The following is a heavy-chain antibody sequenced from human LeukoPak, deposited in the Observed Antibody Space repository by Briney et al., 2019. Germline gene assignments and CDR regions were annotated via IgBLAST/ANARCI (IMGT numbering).Heavy chain of an antibody. CDR2: IRYDGGNK. Sequence: GGSLRLSCSASGFTFSSYDMHWVRQAPGKGLEWVAFIRYDGGNKYYVDSVKGRFTISRDNSKNMLYLQMNSLRVEDTAMYYCAKGTGGGLVLEEIDYWGQGTLVTVSS. J-gene: IGHJ4*02. CDR1: GFTFSSYD. CDR3: AKGTGGGLVLEEIDY. V-gene: IGHV3-30*02. D-gene: IGHD6-19*01.